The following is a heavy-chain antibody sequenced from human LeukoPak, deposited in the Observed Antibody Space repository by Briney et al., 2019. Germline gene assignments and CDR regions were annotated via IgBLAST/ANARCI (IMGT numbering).Heavy chain of an antibody. D-gene: IGHD6-19*01. CDR2: IYTSGST. CDR3: ARHKSHLAVANFDY. V-gene: IGHV4-4*09. J-gene: IGHJ4*02. Sequence: PSETLSLTCTVSYGSISTYYWSWIRQPPGEGLEWIGYIYTSGSTNYNLSLKSRVTMSLDTSKNQFSLKLSSVTAADTAVYYCARHKSHLAVANFDYWGQGTLVTVSS. CDR1: YGSISTYY.